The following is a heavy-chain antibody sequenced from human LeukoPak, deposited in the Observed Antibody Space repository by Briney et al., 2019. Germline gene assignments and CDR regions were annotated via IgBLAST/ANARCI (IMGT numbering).Heavy chain of an antibody. Sequence: ASVKVSCKASGYTFTGYYMHWARQAPGQGLEWMGWINPNSGGTNYAQKFQGRVTMTRATSISTAYMELSRLRSDDTAVYYCARERWEPHDAFDIWGQGTMVTVSS. CDR3: ARERWEPHDAFDI. J-gene: IGHJ3*02. CDR1: GYTFTGYY. V-gene: IGHV1-2*02. D-gene: IGHD1-26*01. CDR2: INPNSGGT.